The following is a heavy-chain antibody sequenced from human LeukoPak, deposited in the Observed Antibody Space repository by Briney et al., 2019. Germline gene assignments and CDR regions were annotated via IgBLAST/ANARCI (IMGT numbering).Heavy chain of an antibody. CDR3: TKPIQLWLPWFDP. Sequence: GGSLRLSCAASGFTFSSYGMSWGRQAPGKGLECVSAISVSGGSTYYADSVKGRFTISRDNSKNTLYLQMSSLRAEDTAVYYCTKPIQLWLPWFDPWGQGTLVTVSS. D-gene: IGHD5-18*01. J-gene: IGHJ5*02. CDR1: GFTFSSYG. CDR2: ISVSGGST. V-gene: IGHV3-23*01.